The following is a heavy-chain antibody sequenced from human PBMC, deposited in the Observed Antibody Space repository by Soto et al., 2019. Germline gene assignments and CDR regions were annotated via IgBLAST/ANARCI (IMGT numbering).Heavy chain of an antibody. D-gene: IGHD6-13*01. CDR1: GSTFTIYG. CDR3: ARGGIAAAAPRGWFDP. J-gene: IGHJ5*01. V-gene: IGHV1-18*04. CDR2: ISAYNCNT. Sequence: VKVYCNASGSTFTIYGISWVRQAPGQGLEWMGWISAYNCNTNYAQKLQGRVTMTTDTSTSTAYMELRSLRSDDTAVYYCARGGIAAAAPRGWFDPWGQGTLVTVSS.